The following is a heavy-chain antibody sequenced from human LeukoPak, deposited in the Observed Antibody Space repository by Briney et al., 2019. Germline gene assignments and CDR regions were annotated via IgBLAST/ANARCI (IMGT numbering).Heavy chain of an antibody. CDR1: GYTFTGYY. J-gene: IGHJ4*02. D-gene: IGHD3-22*01. V-gene: IGHV1-2*02. CDR2: INPNSGGT. Sequence: ASVTVSCKASGYTFTGYYMHWVRQAPGQGLEWMGWINPNSGGTNYAQKFQGRVTMTRDTSISTAYMELSRLRSDDTAVYYCARDRGYYDSSGYYLYYFDYWGQGTLVTVSS. CDR3: ARDRGYYDSSGYYLYYFDY.